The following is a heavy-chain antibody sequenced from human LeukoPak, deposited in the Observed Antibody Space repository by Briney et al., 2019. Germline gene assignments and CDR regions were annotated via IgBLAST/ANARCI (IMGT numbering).Heavy chain of an antibody. D-gene: IGHD1-1*01. V-gene: IGHV3-30-3*01. J-gene: IGHJ3*02. Sequence: GGSLRLSCAASGFTFSSYAMHWVRQAPGKGLEWVAVISYDGSNKYYADSVKGRFTISRDNSKNTLYLQMNSLRAEDTAVYYCARSHPNWNRATDAFDIWGQGTMVTVSS. CDR1: GFTFSSYA. CDR2: ISYDGSNK. CDR3: ARSHPNWNRATDAFDI.